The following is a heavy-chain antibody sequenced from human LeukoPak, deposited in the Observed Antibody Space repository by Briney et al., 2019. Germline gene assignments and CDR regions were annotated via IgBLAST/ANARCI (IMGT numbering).Heavy chain of an antibody. V-gene: IGHV1-2*02. CDR3: ARGSSGWFSY. J-gene: IGHJ4*02. CDR1: GYTFTGYY. D-gene: IGHD6-19*01. Sequence: ASVKVSCKASGYTFTGYYIHWVRQAPGQGLEWMGWINPNSGSTNCAQKFQGRVTMTRDTSISTAYMELSRLRSDDTAVYYCARGSSGWFSYWGQGTLVTVSS. CDR2: INPNSGST.